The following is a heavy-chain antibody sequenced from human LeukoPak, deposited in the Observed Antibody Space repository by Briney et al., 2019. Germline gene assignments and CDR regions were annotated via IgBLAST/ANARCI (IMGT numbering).Heavy chain of an antibody. CDR1: GGPISSGSYY. CDR2: IYTSGST. Sequence: SETLSLTCTVSGGPISSGSYYWSWIRQPAGKGLEWIGRIYTSGSTNYNPSLKSRVTISVDTSKNQFSLKLSSVTAADTAVYYCARTGDYGETFDTWGQGTMVTVSS. J-gene: IGHJ3*02. D-gene: IGHD4-17*01. V-gene: IGHV4-61*02. CDR3: ARTGDYGETFDT.